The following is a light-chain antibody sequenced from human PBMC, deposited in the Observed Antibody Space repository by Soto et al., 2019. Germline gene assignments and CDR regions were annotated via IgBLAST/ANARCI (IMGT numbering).Light chain of an antibody. CDR2: GAS. V-gene: IGKV3-20*01. J-gene: IGKJ5*01. CDR1: QSISNNY. CDR3: QQHGSSPIT. Sequence: EIVLTQSPGALSLSPGEGATLSCRASQSISNNYLAWYQQKPGQAPRLVVYGASSRATGIPDRFSGSGSGTDFTLTISRLEPEDFAVYYCQQHGSSPITFGQGTRLEIK.